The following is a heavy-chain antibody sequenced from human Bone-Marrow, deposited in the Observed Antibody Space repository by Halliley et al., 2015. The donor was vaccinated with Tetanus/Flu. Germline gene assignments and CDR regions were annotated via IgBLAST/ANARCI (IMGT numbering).Heavy chain of an antibody. CDR3: ARLPTDTVVVIDTSDY. D-gene: IGHD2-21*01. CDR2: ISNTGTTT. V-gene: IGHV3-48*03. CDR1: GFSFSSYE. Sequence: SLRLSCVASGFSFSSYEMNWVRQAPGKGLEWLSYISNTGTTTYYAESVKGRFTISRDNAKNSLYLQLNSLRADDTAVYYCARLPTDTVVVIDTSDYWGQGTLVTVSS. J-gene: IGHJ4*02.